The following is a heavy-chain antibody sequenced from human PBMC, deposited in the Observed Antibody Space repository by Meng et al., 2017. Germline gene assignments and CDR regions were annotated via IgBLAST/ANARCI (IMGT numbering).Heavy chain of an antibody. CDR1: GGSISSYY. CDR3: ARGGWSLDY. J-gene: IGHJ4*02. V-gene: IGHV4-59*08. Sequence: QVQLQESGPGLVKPWETLSLTCPVSGGSISSYYWSWIRQPPGKGLEWIGYIYYSGSTNYNPSLKSRATISVDTSKIQFSLSLSSETAADTAVYYCARGGWSLDYWGQGTLVTVSS. D-gene: IGHD2-15*01. CDR2: IYYSGST.